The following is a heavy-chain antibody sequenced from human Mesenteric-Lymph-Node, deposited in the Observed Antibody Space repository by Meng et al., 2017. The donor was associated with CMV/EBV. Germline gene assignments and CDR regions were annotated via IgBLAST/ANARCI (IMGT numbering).Heavy chain of an antibody. J-gene: IGHJ4*02. CDR3: AGGAQYFTIDY. CDR1: GGNFSSYA. V-gene: IGHV1-69*06. CDR2: IIPIFGTA. Sequence: SCKASGGNFSSYAISWVRQAPGQGLEWMGGIIPIFGTANYAQKFQGRVTITADKSTSTAYMELSSLRSEDTAVYYCAGGAQYFTIDYWGQGTLVTVSS. D-gene: IGHD2-8*01.